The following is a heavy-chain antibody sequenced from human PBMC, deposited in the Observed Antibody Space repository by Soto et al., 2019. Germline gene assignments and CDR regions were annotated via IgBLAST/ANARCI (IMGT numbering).Heavy chain of an antibody. CDR3: ARAGKPDTAMVRYYYYGMDV. CDR2: INHSGST. J-gene: IGHJ6*02. CDR1: GGSFSGYY. D-gene: IGHD5-18*01. Sequence: SETLSLTCAVYGGSFSGYYWSWIRQPPGKGLEWIGEINHSGSTNYNPSLKSRVTISVDTSKNQFSLKLSSVTAADTAVYYCARAGKPDTAMVRYYYYGMDVWGQGTTVTVSS. V-gene: IGHV4-34*01.